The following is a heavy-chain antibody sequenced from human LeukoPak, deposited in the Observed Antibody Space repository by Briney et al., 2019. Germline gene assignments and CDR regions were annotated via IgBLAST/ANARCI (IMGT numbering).Heavy chain of an antibody. CDR3: ASNRYCSGGSCYTLGY. Sequence: ASVKVSCKASGYMFTSYGISWVRQAPGQGLEWMGWISAYNGNTNYAQKLQGRVTMTRDTSTSTVYMELSSLRSEDTAVYYCASNRYCSGGSCYTLGYWGQGTLVTVSS. CDR2: ISAYNGNT. D-gene: IGHD2-15*01. CDR1: GYMFTSYG. V-gene: IGHV1-18*01. J-gene: IGHJ4*02.